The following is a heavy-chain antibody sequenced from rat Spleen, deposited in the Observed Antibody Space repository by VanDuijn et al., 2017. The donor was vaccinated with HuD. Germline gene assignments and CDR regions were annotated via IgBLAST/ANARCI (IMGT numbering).Heavy chain of an antibody. Sequence: EVQLVESGGGLVQPGRSMKLSCAASGFTFSHYDMAWVRQAQKKGLDWVASISTGGGKTYYRDSVKGRFTISRDNAKSTLYLEMDSLRSEDTATYYCARRHYGYTDYFDYWGQGVMVTVSS. CDR1: GFTFSHYD. CDR3: ARRHYGYTDYFDY. D-gene: IGHD1-9*01. CDR2: ISTGGGKT. J-gene: IGHJ2*01. V-gene: IGHV5-25*01.